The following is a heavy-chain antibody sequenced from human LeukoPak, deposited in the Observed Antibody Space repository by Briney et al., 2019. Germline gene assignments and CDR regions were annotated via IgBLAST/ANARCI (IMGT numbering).Heavy chain of an antibody. J-gene: IGHJ4*02. D-gene: IGHD1-1*01. Sequence: GGSLRLSCAASGFTFSSYWMTWVRQAPGKGLEWVANIKRDGSEKHYVDSVKGRFTISRDNAKNTLYLQMNSLGAEDTAVYYCARGPTGAVDYWGQGTLVTVSS. CDR1: GFTFSSYW. CDR3: ARGPTGAVDY. V-gene: IGHV3-7*01. CDR2: IKRDGSEK.